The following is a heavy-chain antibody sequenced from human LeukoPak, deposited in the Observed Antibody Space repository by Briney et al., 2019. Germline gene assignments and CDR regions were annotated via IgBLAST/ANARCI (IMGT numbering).Heavy chain of an antibody. Sequence: PSETLSLTCTVSGGSISSHYWSWIRQPPGKGLEWIGYIYYSGSTNYNPSLKSRVTISVDTSKNQFSLKLSSVTAADTAVYYCARRKRGEYRGIYYYYMDVWGKGTTVTVSS. CDR1: GGSISSHY. D-gene: IGHD3-16*01. J-gene: IGHJ6*03. CDR3: ARRKRGEYRGIYYYYMDV. CDR2: IYYSGST. V-gene: IGHV4-59*08.